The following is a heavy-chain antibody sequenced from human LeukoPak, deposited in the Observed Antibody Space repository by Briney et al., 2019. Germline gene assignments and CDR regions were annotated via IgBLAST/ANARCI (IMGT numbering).Heavy chain of an antibody. V-gene: IGHV3-74*01. CDR2: INSDGSST. CDR3: AKDSGYCDTTSCRLAN. Sequence: PGGSLRLSCALAGFTSRSYWMHWVRHAPGKVRVWVSRINSDGSSTRYADSVKGRFTISRDNSKNTLYLQMNSLRIEDTAVYYCAKDSGYCDTTSCRLANWGQGTLVTVSS. CDR1: GFTSRSYW. J-gene: IGHJ4*02. D-gene: IGHD2-2*01.